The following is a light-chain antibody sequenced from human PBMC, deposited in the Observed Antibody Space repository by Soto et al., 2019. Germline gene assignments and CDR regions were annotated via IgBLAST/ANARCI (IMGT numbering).Light chain of an antibody. V-gene: IGKV1-5*01. CDR1: QSITRW. CDR2: DTS. CDR3: EKYNSYPWT. Sequence: DIQMTQSPSTLSASVGDRVTITCRASQSITRWVSWYQQKPGKAPKVLIYDTSSMESGVPARFSGSGSGTEFTLTISSLQPDDFATYYCEKYNSYPWTFGQGTKVEIK. J-gene: IGKJ1*01.